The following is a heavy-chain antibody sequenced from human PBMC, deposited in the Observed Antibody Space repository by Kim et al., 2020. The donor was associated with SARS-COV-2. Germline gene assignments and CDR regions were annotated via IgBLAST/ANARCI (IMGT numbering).Heavy chain of an antibody. Sequence: SVKVSCKASGGTFSSYAISWVRQAPGQGLEWMGGIIPIFGTANYAQKFQGRVTITADESTSTAYMELSSLRSEDTAVYYCARVGEAYGGKHGDYWGQGTLVTVSS. CDR3: ARVGEAYGGKHGDY. CDR1: GGTFSSYA. CDR2: IIPIFGTA. V-gene: IGHV1-69*13. D-gene: IGHD4-17*01. J-gene: IGHJ4*02.